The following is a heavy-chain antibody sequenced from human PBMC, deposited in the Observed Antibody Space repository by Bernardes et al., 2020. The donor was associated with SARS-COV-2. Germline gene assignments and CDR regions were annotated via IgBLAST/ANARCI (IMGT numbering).Heavy chain of an antibody. CDR2: ISSSSSYI. V-gene: IGHV3-21*01. D-gene: IGHD5-12*01. CDR1: GFTFSSYS. J-gene: IGHJ6*03. CDR3: ARVGLEWLREGHYYYYYYMDV. Sequence: GGSLRLSCAASGFTFSSYSMNWVRQAPGKGLEWVSSISSSSSYIYYADSVKGRFTISRDNAKNSLYLQMNSLRAEDTAVYYCARVGLEWLREGHYYYYYYMDVWGKGTTVTVSS.